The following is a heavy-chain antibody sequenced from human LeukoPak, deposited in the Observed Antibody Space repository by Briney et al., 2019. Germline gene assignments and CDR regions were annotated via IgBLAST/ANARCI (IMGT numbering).Heavy chain of an antibody. V-gene: IGHV3-23*01. CDR1: GFTFSSYA. J-gene: IGHJ4*02. CDR3: AKLMGSYDYVWGSYRVFDY. Sequence: GGSLRLSCAASGFTFSSYAVSWVRQAPGKGLEWVSAISGSGGSTYYADSVKGRFTISRDNSKNTLYLQMNSLRAEDTAVYYCAKLMGSYDYVWGSYRVFDYWGQGTLVTVSS. D-gene: IGHD3-16*02. CDR2: ISGSGGST.